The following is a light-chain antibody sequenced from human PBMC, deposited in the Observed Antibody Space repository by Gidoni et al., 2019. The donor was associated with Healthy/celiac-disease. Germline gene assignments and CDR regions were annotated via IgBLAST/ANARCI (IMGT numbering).Light chain of an antibody. CDR3: QQRSNWPPSLT. Sequence: IVLTQSPATLSSSPGARATHPCRASQSVSSYYAWYQQKPDQAPRLLIYDASNRATGIPARFSGSGSGTDFTLTISSIEPEDFAVDYCQQRSNWPPSLTFGGGTKVEIK. CDR1: QSVSSY. V-gene: IGKV3-11*01. CDR2: DAS. J-gene: IGKJ4*01.